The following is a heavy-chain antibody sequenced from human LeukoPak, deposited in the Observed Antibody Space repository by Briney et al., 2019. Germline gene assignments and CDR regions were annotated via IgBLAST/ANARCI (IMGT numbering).Heavy chain of an antibody. D-gene: IGHD2-15*01. CDR3: ARDEVVAAPNYFGMVV. CDR1: GYTFTSYD. CDR2: MNPNSGNT. Sequence: ASVKVSCKASGYTFTSYDVNWVRQATGQELEWMGWMNPNSGNTGLAQKFQGRVTLTRDTSLSTAYMELSNLRSDDTAVYYCARDEVVAAPNYFGMVVWGQGTTVSVSS. V-gene: IGHV1-8*01. J-gene: IGHJ6*02.